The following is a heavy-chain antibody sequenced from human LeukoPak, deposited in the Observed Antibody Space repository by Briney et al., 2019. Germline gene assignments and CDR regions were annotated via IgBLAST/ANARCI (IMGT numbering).Heavy chain of an antibody. J-gene: IGHJ4*02. CDR3: AKRGGMYPAYYFDY. V-gene: IGHV3-23*01. CDR2: ISGSGGST. D-gene: IGHD3-16*01. Sequence: GGSLRLSCADSGFTFSSYAMNWVRQAPGKGLEWVSGISGSGGSTYYADSVKGRFTISRDNSKNTLYLQMNSLRAEDTAVYYCAKRGGMYPAYYFDYWGQGTLVTVSS. CDR1: GFTFSSYA.